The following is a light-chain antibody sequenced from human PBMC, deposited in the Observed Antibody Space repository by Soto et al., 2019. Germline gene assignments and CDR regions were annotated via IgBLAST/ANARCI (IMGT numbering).Light chain of an antibody. J-gene: IGKJ5*01. Sequence: EIVMTQSPATLSVSQGETATLSCETSQSVDSLLAWYQQKPGQAPRLLIYRASTRTTGIPARFSGSGSGTEFTLTINSLQADDFATYYCQQHNSFSITFGQGRRLEVK. CDR1: QSVDSL. CDR3: QQHNSFSIT. V-gene: IGKV3-15*01. CDR2: RAS.